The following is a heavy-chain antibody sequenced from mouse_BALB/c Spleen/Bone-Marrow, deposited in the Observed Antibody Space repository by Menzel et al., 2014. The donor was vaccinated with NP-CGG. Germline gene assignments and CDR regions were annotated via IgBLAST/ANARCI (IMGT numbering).Heavy chain of an antibody. CDR2: IRNKSNGYTT. V-gene: IGHV7-3*02. CDR3: ERDYYRNIYAMDY. D-gene: IGHD1-1*01. CDR1: GFTFTDYY. Sequence: EVKLMESGGGLVQPGGSLRLSCATSGFTFTDYYMSWVRQPPGKALEWLGSIRNKSNGYTTEYSASVKGRFTISRDNSESILYLQMNTLRSEDSAAYDSERDYYRNIYAMDYWGQGTSVTVSS. J-gene: IGHJ4*01.